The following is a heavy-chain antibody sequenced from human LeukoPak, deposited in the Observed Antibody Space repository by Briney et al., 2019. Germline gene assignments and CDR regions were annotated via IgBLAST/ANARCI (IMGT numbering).Heavy chain of an antibody. CDR1: GFTFSSYA. V-gene: IGHV3-23*01. Sequence: GGSLRLSCAASGFTFSSYAMSWVRQAPGKGLEWVSAISGSGGSTYYADSVKGRFTISRDNSKNTLYLQMNSLRAEDTAVYYCAKPVLRFLEWLLPPHWFDHWGQGTLVTVSS. D-gene: IGHD3-3*01. J-gene: IGHJ5*02. CDR3: AKPVLRFLEWLLPPHWFDH. CDR2: ISGSGGST.